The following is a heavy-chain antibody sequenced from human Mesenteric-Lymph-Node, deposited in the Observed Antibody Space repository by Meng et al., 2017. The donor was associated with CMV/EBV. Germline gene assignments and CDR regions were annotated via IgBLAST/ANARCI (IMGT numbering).Heavy chain of an antibody. V-gene: IGHV7-4-1*02. Sequence: SGYTSTDYGIHWVRQAPGQGLEWMAWINTNSGNPTYAKDFKGRFVFSWDASVSTAYLQINSLEAEDTAMYYCARNHLWYGELYYPDYWGQGTLVTVSS. CDR2: INTNSGNP. CDR1: GYTSTDYG. D-gene: IGHD3-10*01. CDR3: ARNHLWYGELYYPDY. J-gene: IGHJ4*02.